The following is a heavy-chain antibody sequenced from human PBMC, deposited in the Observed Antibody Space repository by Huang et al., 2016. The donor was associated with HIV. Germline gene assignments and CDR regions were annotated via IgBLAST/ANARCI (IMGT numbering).Heavy chain of an antibody. V-gene: IGHV3-30*02. CDR2: IWSDGSNE. D-gene: IGHD5-12*01. CDR1: GFIFDKFG. CDR3: ARAVDGFNSKGFYMDV. J-gene: IGHJ6*03. Sequence: QVQLVESGGGVVQPGGSLRLSCGASGFIFDKFGMHWVRQAPGKGLEWVAFIWSDGSNEYNGESVKGRFSISRDNFENMVYLQMNSLGDGDTAIYYCARAVDGFNSKGFYMDVWGKGTAVIVSS.